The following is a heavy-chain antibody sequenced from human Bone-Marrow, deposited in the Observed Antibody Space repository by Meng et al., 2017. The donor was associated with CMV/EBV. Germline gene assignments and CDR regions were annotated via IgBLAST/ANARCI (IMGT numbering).Heavy chain of an antibody. CDR1: GFTFSNAW. CDR2: IKSKTDGGTT. J-gene: IGHJ4*02. Sequence: ESLKISCAASGFTFSNAWMSWVRQAPGKGLEWVGRIKSKTDGGTTDYAAPVKGRFTISRDDSKNTLYLQMNSLKTEDTAMYYCTTDYPNWNYPIDYWGQGTRVTGSS. V-gene: IGHV3-15*01. CDR3: TTDYPNWNYPIDY. D-gene: IGHD1-7*01.